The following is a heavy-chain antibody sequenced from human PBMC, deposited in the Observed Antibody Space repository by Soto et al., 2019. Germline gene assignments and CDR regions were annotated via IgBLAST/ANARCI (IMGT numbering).Heavy chain of an antibody. Sequence: PGGSLRLSCAASGFTLRSYGIHWVRQAPGKGLEWVAVISYDGSNTYYADSVKGRFTISRDNSKNTLYLQMNSLRAEDTAVYYCSRGNYYDSSGYYPHDYWGQGTLVTVSS. V-gene: IGHV3-30*03. CDR2: ISYDGSNT. CDR1: GFTLRSYG. CDR3: SRGNYYDSSGYYPHDY. D-gene: IGHD3-22*01. J-gene: IGHJ4*02.